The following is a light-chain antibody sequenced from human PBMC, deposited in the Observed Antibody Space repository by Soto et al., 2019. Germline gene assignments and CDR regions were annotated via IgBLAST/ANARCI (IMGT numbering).Light chain of an antibody. CDR1: QSVSSNY. Sequence: LTQSPGTLSLSPGERATLSCRTSQSVSSNYLAWYQQKLGQAPRLLIYGASSRATGIPDRFSGSGSGTVFALITFRLESEDFAVYYCQLYGRSVTWTFGQGTKVEIK. CDR2: GAS. J-gene: IGKJ1*01. CDR3: QLYGRSVTWT. V-gene: IGKV3-20*01.